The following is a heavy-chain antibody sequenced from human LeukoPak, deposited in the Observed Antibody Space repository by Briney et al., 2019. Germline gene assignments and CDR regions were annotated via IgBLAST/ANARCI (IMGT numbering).Heavy chain of an antibody. D-gene: IGHD6-19*01. CDR1: GFTFSNYA. V-gene: IGHV3-30*04. CDR3: AKSLSSGWYGPGY. CDR2: ISYDGSNK. Sequence: GGSLRLSCAASGFTFSNYAMHWVRQAPGKGLEWVAVISYDGSNKYYTDSVKGRFTISGDSSKNTLYLQMNSLRPEDTAVYYCAKSLSSGWYGPGYWGQGTLVTVSS. J-gene: IGHJ4*02.